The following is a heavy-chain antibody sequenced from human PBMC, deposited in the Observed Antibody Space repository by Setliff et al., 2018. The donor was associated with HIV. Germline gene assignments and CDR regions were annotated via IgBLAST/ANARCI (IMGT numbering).Heavy chain of an antibody. CDR1: GYSFTNYG. Sequence: GASVKVSCKASGYSFTNYGISWVRQAPGQGLEWMGWISSYNDNTNYALNLQGRVTMTTDTSTSTAYMELRSLASDDTAIYYCAREAPRYASGAFDMWGLGTMVTVSS. V-gene: IGHV1-18*01. J-gene: IGHJ3*02. CDR3: AREAPRYASGAFDM. D-gene: IGHD3-10*01. CDR2: ISSYNDNT.